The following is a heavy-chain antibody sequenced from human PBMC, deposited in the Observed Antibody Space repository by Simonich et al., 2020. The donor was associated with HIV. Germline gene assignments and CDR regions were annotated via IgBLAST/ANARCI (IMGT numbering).Heavy chain of an antibody. CDR3: ARDSSVSRVEGYYYYMDV. D-gene: IGHD6-6*01. Sequence: QVQLVQSGPEVKKPGSSVMVSCKASGGTFTSYALSWVRQAPGPGLEWMGGILPILGRTNNARKFQGRVRITADKATSTAYMELSSLRSEDTAVYFCARDSSVSRVEGYYYYMDVWGKGTTVTVSS. CDR2: ILPILGRT. J-gene: IGHJ6*03. CDR1: GGTFTSYA. V-gene: IGHV1-69*06.